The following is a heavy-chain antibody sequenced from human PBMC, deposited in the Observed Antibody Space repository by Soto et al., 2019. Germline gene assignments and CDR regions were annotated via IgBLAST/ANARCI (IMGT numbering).Heavy chain of an antibody. CDR1: GFTFSNYG. Sequence: QVQLVESGGGVVQPGRSLRLSCAASGFTFSNYGVNWVRQAPGKGLEWVAVISNDGSTQFYADSVKGRFTISRDNSRNTLSLQMNSLRHEYTAVYYCHLDECGDWWGQGTLVPVSS. V-gene: IGHV3-30*03. CDR3: HLDECGDW. CDR2: ISNDGSTQ. D-gene: IGHD1-1*01. J-gene: IGHJ4*02.